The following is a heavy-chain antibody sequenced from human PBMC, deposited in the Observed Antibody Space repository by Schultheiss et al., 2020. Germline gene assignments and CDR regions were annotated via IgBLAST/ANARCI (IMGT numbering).Heavy chain of an antibody. D-gene: IGHD6-19*01. J-gene: IGHJ5*02. CDR2: INPNSGGT. Sequence: ASVKVSCKASGYTFTGHYMHWVRQAPGQGLEWMGRINPNSGGTNYAQKFQGRVTMTRDTSISSTYMELSGLTSDDTAVYYCARPHGDSSGWFEWGWFDPWGQGTLVTVSS. CDR1: GYTFTGHY. V-gene: IGHV1-2*06. CDR3: ARPHGDSSGWFEWGWFDP.